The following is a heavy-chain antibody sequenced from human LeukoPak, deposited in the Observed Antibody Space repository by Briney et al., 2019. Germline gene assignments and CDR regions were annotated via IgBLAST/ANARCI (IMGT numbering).Heavy chain of an antibody. Sequence: GGSRRLSCAASGFTFSSYAMSWVRQAPGKGLEWVSAISGSGGSTYYADSVKGRSTISRDNSKNTLYLQMNSLRAEDTAVYYCAKGLAAAGTSAFDIWGQGTMVTVSS. CDR2: ISGSGGST. V-gene: IGHV3-23*01. CDR3: AKGLAAAGTSAFDI. D-gene: IGHD6-13*01. CDR1: GFTFSSYA. J-gene: IGHJ3*02.